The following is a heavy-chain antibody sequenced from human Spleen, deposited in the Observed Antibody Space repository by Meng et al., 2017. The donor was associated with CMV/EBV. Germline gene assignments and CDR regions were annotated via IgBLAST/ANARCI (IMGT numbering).Heavy chain of an antibody. CDR3: NPAAGNLAFDI. J-gene: IGHJ3*02. Sequence: GESLKISCAASGFTFSSYDMHWVRQATGKGLEWVSAIGTAGDTYYPGSVKGRFTISRDNSKNTLYLQMNSLRAEDTAVYYCNPAAGNLAFDIWGQGTMVTVSS. CDR1: GFTFSSYD. CDR2: IGTAGDT. D-gene: IGHD6-13*01. V-gene: IGHV3-13*01.